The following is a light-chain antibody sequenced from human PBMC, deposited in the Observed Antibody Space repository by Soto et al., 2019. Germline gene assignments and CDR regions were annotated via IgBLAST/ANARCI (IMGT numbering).Light chain of an antibody. CDR1: SGHSSYA. CDR2: LYNDGSY. V-gene: IGLV4-69*01. Sequence: QSVLTQSPSASASLGASVKLTCTLSSGHSSYAIAWHQQQPEKGPRFLMKLYNDGSYSKGDGIPDRFSGSSSGAERYLTISSLQSEDEADYYCQTWGTGIWVFGGGTKLTVL. CDR3: QTWGTGIWV. J-gene: IGLJ3*02.